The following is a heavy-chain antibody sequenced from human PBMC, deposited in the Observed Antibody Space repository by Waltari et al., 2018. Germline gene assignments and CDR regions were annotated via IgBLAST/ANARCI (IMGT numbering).Heavy chain of an antibody. CDR1: GFTVSSNY. CDR2: IYSGGST. CDR3: ARGDSSSWSHAFDI. Sequence: EVQLVESGGGLIQPGGSLRLSCAASGFTVSSNYMSWVRQAPGKGLEWVSVIYSGGSTYYADSVKGRFTISRDNSKNTLYLQMNSLRAEDTAVYYCARGDSSSWSHAFDIWGQGTMVTVSS. D-gene: IGHD6-13*01. V-gene: IGHV3-53*01. J-gene: IGHJ3*02.